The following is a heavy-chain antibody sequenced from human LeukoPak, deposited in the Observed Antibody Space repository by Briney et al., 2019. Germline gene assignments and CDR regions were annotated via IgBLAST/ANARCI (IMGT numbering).Heavy chain of an antibody. Sequence: LGESLKISCKGSGYSFTSYWIGWVRQMPGKGLEWMGIIYPGDSDTRYSPSFQGQVTISADKSISTAYLQWSSLKASDTAMYYCARHAKSHYGGFDYWGQGTLVTVSS. CDR2: IYPGDSDT. CDR3: ARHAKSHYGGFDY. V-gene: IGHV5-51*01. J-gene: IGHJ4*02. D-gene: IGHD4-23*01. CDR1: GYSFTSYW.